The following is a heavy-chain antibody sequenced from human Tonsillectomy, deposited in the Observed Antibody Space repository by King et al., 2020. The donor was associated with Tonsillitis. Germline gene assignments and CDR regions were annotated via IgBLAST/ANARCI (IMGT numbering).Heavy chain of an antibody. CDR2: ISGTSSYI. CDR1: GFTFSSYN. Sequence: VQLVESGGGLVKPGGSLRLSCAASGFTFSSYNMNWVRQAPGKGLEWVSSISGTSSYIYYADSVKGRFTISRDNAKNSLYLQMNSLRVEDTAVYYCASESLRWWRHFDYWGQGTLVTVSS. J-gene: IGHJ4*02. CDR3: ASESLRWWRHFDY. V-gene: IGHV3-21*01. D-gene: IGHD4-23*01.